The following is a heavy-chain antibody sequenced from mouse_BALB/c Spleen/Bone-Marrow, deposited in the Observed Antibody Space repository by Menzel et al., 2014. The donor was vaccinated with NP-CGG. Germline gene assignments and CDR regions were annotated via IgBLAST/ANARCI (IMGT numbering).Heavy chain of an antibody. J-gene: IGHJ2*01. CDR2: IWNGGST. CDR1: GFSLSRYN. V-gene: IGHV2-6-4*01. D-gene: IGHD1-1*01. CDR3: ARNYYGIPYYFDY. Sequence: VQLVESGPGLVAPSQSLSITCTVSGFSLSRYNVHWARQPPGKGLEWLGMIWNGGSTDYNSALKSRLSISKDNSKSQVFLKMNSLQTDDTAMYYCARNYYGIPYYFDYWGQGTTLTVSS.